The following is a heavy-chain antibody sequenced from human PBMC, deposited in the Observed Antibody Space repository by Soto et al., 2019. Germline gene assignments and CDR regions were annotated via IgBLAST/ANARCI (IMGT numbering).Heavy chain of an antibody. V-gene: IGHV1-69*13. CDR2: IIPIFGTA. CDR1: GGTFSSYA. D-gene: IGHD3-22*01. J-gene: IGHJ3*02. CDR3: AIHQSITMIVVVRDAFDI. Sequence: GASVKVSCKASGGTFSSYAISWVRQAPGQGLEWMGGIIPIFGTANYAQKFQGRVTITADESTSTAYMELSSLRSEDTAVYYCAIHQSITMIVVVRDAFDIWGQGTMVTVSS.